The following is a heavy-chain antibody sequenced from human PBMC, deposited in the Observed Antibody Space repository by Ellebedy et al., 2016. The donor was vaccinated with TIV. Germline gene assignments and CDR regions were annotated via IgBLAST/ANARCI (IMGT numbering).Heavy chain of an antibody. V-gene: IGHV3-48*04. CDR3: ARVRSVYYYMDV. CDR1: GFTFSTYS. Sequence: GESLKISCTDSGFTFSTYSMNWVRQAPGKGLEWVSYISGSGNTKYYPDSVKGRFTISRDNAKNSLYLHMNSLRAEDTAVYYCARVRSVYYYMDVWGKGTTVTVSS. CDR2: ISGSGNTK. J-gene: IGHJ6*03. D-gene: IGHD2-8*01.